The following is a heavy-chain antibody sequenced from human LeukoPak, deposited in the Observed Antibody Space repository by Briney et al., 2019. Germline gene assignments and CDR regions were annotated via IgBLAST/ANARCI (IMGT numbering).Heavy chain of an antibody. CDR3: AKTISVVVTARFDY. V-gene: IGHV3-23*01. Sequence: GGSLRLSCAASGFTVSSNYMSWVRQAPGKGLEWVSAISGSGGSTYYADSVKGRFTISRDNSKNTLYLQMNSLRAEDTAVYYCAKTISVVVTARFDYWGQGTLVTVSS. CDR2: ISGSGGST. J-gene: IGHJ4*02. CDR1: GFTVSSNY. D-gene: IGHD2-21*02.